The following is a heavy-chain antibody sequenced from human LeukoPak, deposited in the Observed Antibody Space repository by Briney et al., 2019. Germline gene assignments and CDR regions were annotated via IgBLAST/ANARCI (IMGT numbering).Heavy chain of an antibody. CDR3: ARRSGSSWSSFDY. D-gene: IGHD6-13*01. Sequence: GGSLRLSCAASGFTFSSYTMNWVRQAPGKGLEWVSGISGFGGSTYYAPSVKGRLTISRDNFGNMLYLHLDSLRVEDTAIYYCARRSGSSWSSFDYWGQGALVTVSS. V-gene: IGHV3-23*01. CDR2: ISGFGGST. CDR1: GFTFSSYT. J-gene: IGHJ4*02.